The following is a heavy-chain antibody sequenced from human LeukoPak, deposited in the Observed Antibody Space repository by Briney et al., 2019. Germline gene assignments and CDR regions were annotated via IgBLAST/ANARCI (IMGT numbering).Heavy chain of an antibody. Sequence: ASVKVSCKASGYKFTDDYMHWVRQAPGQGLEFMGWINPDSGFTNYAQKFKGRVTMTRDTSISTAYLEVRSLTSDDTAVYYCAPPGGAYTSWWKVWGQGTLVTVSS. D-gene: IGHD3-16*01. CDR2: INPDSGFT. V-gene: IGHV1-2*02. CDR1: GYKFTDDY. CDR3: APPGGAYTSWWKV. J-gene: IGHJ4*02.